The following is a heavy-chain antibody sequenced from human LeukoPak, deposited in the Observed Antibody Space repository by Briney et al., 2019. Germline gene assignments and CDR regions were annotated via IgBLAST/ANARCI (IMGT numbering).Heavy chain of an antibody. CDR3: ARGRYMDV. Sequence: PSETLSLTCTVSEDSISSYYWNWIRQPAGKGLEWIGRIYISGSAYYNPSLKSRVTMSVDTSKNQSSLRLNSVTAADTAVYYCARGRYMDVWGKGTTVTVSS. J-gene: IGHJ6*03. CDR2: IYISGSA. CDR1: EDSISSYY. V-gene: IGHV4-4*07.